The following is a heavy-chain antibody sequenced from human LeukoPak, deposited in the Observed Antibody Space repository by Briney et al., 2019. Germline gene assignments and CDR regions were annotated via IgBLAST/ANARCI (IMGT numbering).Heavy chain of an antibody. J-gene: IGHJ4*02. D-gene: IGHD4-23*01. V-gene: IGHV1-2*02. CDR3: VRGPDYGGTIDY. Sequence: ASVKASCKASGYTFTGYYMHWVRQAPGQGLEWMGWINPNSGGTNYAQKFQGRVTMTRDTSISTAYMELSSLSSDDTAVYHCVRGPDYGGTIDYWGQGTLVTVSS. CDR2: INPNSGGT. CDR1: GYTFTGYY.